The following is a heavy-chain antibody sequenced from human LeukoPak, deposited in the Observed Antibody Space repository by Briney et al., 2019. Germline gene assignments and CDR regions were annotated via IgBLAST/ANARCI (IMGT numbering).Heavy chain of an antibody. CDR2: FDSEDGET. CDR1: GYTLTELS. CDR3: ATGPSIAAAGTFDY. J-gene: IGHJ4*02. V-gene: IGHV1-24*01. Sequence: ASVKVSCKVSGYTLTELSMHWVRQVPGKGLEGMGGFDSEDGETIYAQKFQGRVTMTEDTSTETAYMELSSRRCEDRAVYYCATGPSIAAAGTFDYWGQGTRVPVSS. D-gene: IGHD6-13*01.